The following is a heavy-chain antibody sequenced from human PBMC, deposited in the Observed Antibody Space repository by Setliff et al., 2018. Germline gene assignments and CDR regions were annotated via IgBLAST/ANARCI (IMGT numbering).Heavy chain of an antibody. V-gene: IGHV1-8*01. Sequence: ASVKVSCKASGYTFSSYDINWVRQASGQGLEWMGWMDPNSGNTGYAQKFQGRVTMTRNTSINTAYMELSSLRSQDTAVYYCARGRGGNPNWYFDLWGRGALVTVSS. J-gene: IGHJ2*01. D-gene: IGHD2-15*01. CDR2: MDPNSGNT. CDR1: GYTFSSYD. CDR3: ARGRGGNPNWYFDL.